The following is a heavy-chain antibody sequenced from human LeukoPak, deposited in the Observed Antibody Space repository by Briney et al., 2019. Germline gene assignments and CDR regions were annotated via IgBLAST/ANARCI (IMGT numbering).Heavy chain of an antibody. CDR2: IYYSGST. J-gene: IGHJ3*02. D-gene: IGHD1-26*01. CDR1: GGSISSSTYY. V-gene: IGHV4-39*01. CDR3: ATPYSGGYHGLDI. Sequence: SETLSLTCTVSGGSISSSTYYWGWIRQPPGKGLEWIGSIYYSGSTYYNPSLKSRVTISVDTSTNQFSLKLNSVTAADTAVYYCATPYSGGYHGLDIWGQGTMVTVS.